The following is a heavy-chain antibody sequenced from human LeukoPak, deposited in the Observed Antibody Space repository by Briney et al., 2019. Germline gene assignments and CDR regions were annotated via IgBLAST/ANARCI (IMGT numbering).Heavy chain of an antibody. CDR2: INTNTGNP. CDR1: GYTFTTYA. CDR3: ARGTGYSSIWPPH. Sequence: GASVKVSCKASGYTFTTYAMNWVRQGPGQGLEWMGWINTNTGNPTDAQGFTGRFVFFLVTSVSTAYLQISSLKAEDTALYYGARGTGYSSIWPPHWGQGTLVTVSS. J-gene: IGHJ4*02. V-gene: IGHV7-4-1*02. D-gene: IGHD6-13*01.